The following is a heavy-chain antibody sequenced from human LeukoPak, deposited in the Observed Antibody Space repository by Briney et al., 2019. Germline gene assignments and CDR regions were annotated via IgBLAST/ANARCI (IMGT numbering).Heavy chain of an antibody. CDR1: GFTFSDYE. V-gene: IGHV3-48*03. CDR3: ARSSSAQQH. Sequence: PGGSLRLSCTASGFTFSDYEMDWVRQAPGKGLEWVSYISSDGSTIYYADSVKGRFTISRDNAKNSLYLQMNSLRDEDTAVYYCARSSSAQQHWGQGTLVTVSS. J-gene: IGHJ1*01. D-gene: IGHD2-2*01. CDR2: ISSDGSTI.